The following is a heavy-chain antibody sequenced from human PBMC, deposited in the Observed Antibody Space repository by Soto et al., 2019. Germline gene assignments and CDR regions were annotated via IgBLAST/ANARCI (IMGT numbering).Heavy chain of an antibody. J-gene: IGHJ4*02. V-gene: IGHV3-23*01. CDR2: ISGTAGNT. CDR1: GFTFTSCA. CDR3: AKGDWDYIAGHFDY. D-gene: IGHD1-7*01. Sequence: XRLSCSASGFTFTSCAMSWFRQGPGKGLEWVSAISGTAGNTHHADSVKGRFTISRDISKNTLYLQMNSLSPEDTAVYYCAKGDWDYIAGHFDYWGQGTLVTVSS.